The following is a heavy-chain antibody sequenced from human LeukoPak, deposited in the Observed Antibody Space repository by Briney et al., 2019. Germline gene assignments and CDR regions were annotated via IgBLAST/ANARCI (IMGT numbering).Heavy chain of an antibody. CDR2: ISSSGSTI. Sequence: GGSLRLSCAASGFTFSSYEMNWVRQAPGKGLEWVSYISSSGSTIYYADSVKGRFTISRDNAKNSLYLQMNSLRAEDTAVYYCARSPRMRSSWYADYFDYWGQGTLVTVSS. D-gene: IGHD6-13*01. CDR1: GFTFSSYE. J-gene: IGHJ4*02. V-gene: IGHV3-48*03. CDR3: ARSPRMRSSWYADYFDY.